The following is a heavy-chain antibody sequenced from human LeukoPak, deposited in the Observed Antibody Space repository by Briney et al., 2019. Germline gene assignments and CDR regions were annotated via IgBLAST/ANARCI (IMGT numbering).Heavy chain of an antibody. J-gene: IGHJ4*02. V-gene: IGHV3-15*01. CDR2: IKSKTDGGTT. D-gene: IGHD3-3*01. CDR3: TTGWDSRVTIFGVVINLYRNFDY. Sequence: MTGGSLRLSCAASGFTFSNAWMSWVRQAPGKGLEWVGRIKSKTDGGTTDYAAPVKGRFTTSRDDSKNTLYLQMNSLKTEDTAVYYCTTGWDSRVTIFGVVINLYRNFDYWGQGTLVTVSS. CDR1: GFTFSNAW.